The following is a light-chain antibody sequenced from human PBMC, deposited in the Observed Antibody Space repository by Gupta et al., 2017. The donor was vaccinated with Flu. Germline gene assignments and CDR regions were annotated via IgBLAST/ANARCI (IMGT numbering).Light chain of an antibody. Sequence: SYELTPPPSVSVSPGQTARITCSVDALPKQYAYWYQQKPGPAPVLVIYKDSERPSGIPDRFSGSSSGTTVTLTISGVQAEDEADYYCQSADSSGTDVVFGGGTKLTVL. V-gene: IGLV3-25*02. CDR2: KDS. J-gene: IGLJ2*01. CDR1: ALPKQY. CDR3: QSADSSGTDVV.